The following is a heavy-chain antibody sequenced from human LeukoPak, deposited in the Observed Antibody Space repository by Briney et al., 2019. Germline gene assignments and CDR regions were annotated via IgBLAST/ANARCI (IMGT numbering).Heavy chain of an antibody. Sequence: GESLKISCQGSGYSFTSYWIGWVRKMPGKGLKWMGIIYPGDSDTTDSPSFQDQSSNSADNSMCTAYLQWSSLKASDSAREYCARLGYPSHCSSTSCYRHYYYYMDVWGKGTTVTVSS. CDR3: ARLGYPSHCSSTSCYRHYYYYMDV. CDR2: IYPGDSDT. V-gene: IGHV5-51*01. CDR1: GYSFTSYW. D-gene: IGHD2-2*01. J-gene: IGHJ6*03.